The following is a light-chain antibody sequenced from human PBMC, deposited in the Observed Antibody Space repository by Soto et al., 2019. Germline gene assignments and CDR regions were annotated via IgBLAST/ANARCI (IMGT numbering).Light chain of an antibody. V-gene: IGLV2-14*03. CDR2: DVS. CDR1: SSDVGGYNY. Sequence: QSALTQPASVSGSPGQSITISCTGTSSDVGGYNYVSWYQHHPGKAPKLMIYDVSNRPSGVSNRFSGSKSCNTASLTISGLQSEDETDYYFSSYTSSSTEVFGTGTKLTVL. CDR3: SSYTSSSTEV. J-gene: IGLJ1*01.